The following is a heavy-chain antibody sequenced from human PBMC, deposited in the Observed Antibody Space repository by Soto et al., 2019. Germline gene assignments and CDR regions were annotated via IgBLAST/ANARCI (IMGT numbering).Heavy chain of an antibody. Sequence: EVQLVESGGGLVQPGGSLRLSCAASGFTFSSYWMHWVRHAPGKGLVWVSRINSDGSSTSYADSVKGRFTISRDNAKNTLYLQMNSLRAEDTAVYYCASLDRFAGLDYWGQGTLVTVSS. CDR3: ASLDRFAGLDY. V-gene: IGHV3-74*01. CDR1: GFTFSSYW. J-gene: IGHJ4*02. D-gene: IGHD3-16*01. CDR2: INSDGSST.